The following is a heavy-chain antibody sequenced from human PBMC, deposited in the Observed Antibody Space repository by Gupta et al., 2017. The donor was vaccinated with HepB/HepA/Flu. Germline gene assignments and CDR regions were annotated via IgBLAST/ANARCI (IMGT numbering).Heavy chain of an antibody. CDR1: GFTFSSYA. CDR2: ISGSGGST. CDR3: ATAHSSSWYGLFGRFDY. J-gene: IGHJ4*02. V-gene: IGHV3-23*01. D-gene: IGHD6-13*01. Sequence: EVQLLESGGGLVQPGGSLRLSCAASGFTFSSYAMSWVRQAPGKGLEWVSAISGSGGSTYYADSVKGRFTISRDNSKNTLYLQMNSLRAEDTAVYYCATAHSSSWYGLFGRFDYWGQGTLVTVSS.